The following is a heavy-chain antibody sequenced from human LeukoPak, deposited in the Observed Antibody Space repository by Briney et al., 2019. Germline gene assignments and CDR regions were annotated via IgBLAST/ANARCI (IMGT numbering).Heavy chain of an antibody. V-gene: IGHV3-30*02. CDR3: AKKTIVGATVDAFDI. D-gene: IGHD1-26*01. CDR2: IRYDGSNK. CDR1: GFTFSNYG. J-gene: IGHJ3*02. Sequence: GGSLRLSCAASGFTFSNYGMRWVRQAPGKGLEWVPSIRYDGSNKYYADSVKGRFTISRDNSKNTLYLQMNSLRAEDTAVYYCAKKTIVGATVDAFDIWGQGTMVTVSS.